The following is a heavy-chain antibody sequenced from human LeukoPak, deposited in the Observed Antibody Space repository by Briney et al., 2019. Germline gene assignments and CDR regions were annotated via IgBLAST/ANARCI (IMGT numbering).Heavy chain of an antibody. Sequence: GGSLRLSCAAPGFTFSSYGMHWVRQAPGKGLEWVAVVSYDGNNKFSADSVKGRFTVSRDNSKNTLYLQMNSLRAEDTAVYYCAELGITMIGGVWGKGTTVTISS. V-gene: IGHV3-30*18. D-gene: IGHD3-10*02. CDR1: GFTFSSYG. CDR2: VSYDGNNK. CDR3: AELGITMIGGV. J-gene: IGHJ6*04.